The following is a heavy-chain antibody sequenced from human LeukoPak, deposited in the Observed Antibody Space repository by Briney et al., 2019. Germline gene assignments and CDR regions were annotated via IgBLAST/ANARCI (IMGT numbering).Heavy chain of an antibody. V-gene: IGHV1-69*13. Sequence: SVKVSCTASGGTFSSYAISWVRQAPGQGLEWMGGIIPIFGTANYAQKFQGRVTITADESTSTAYMELSSLRSEDTAVYYCARDTGYCSGGSCYSLSYWGQGTLVTVSS. CDR3: ARDTGYCSGGSCYSLSY. CDR1: GGTFSSYA. J-gene: IGHJ4*02. CDR2: IIPIFGTA. D-gene: IGHD2-15*01.